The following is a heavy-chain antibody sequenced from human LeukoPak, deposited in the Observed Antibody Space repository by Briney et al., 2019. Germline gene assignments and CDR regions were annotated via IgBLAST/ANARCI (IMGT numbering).Heavy chain of an antibody. D-gene: IGHD6-13*01. CDR3: AKAVIAAAGTDYYFYYGMDV. V-gene: IGHV3-30*18. CDR1: GFTFRSYG. Sequence: GRSLRLSCAASGFTFRSYGMHWVRQAPAKGLDLVSVISYYGSNKYYENSVKGRFTISRDNSKNTLYLQMNSLRAEDTAVYYCAKAVIAAAGTDYYFYYGMDVWGQGTTVTVSS. CDR2: ISYYGSNK. J-gene: IGHJ6*02.